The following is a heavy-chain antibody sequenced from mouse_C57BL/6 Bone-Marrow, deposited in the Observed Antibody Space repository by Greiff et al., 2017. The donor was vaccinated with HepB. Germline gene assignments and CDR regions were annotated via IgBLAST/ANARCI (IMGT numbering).Heavy chain of an antibody. V-gene: IGHV1-82*01. D-gene: IGHD1-1*01. CDR1: GYAFSSSW. Sequence: VQLQESGPELVKPGASVKISCKASGYAFSSSWMNWVKQRPGKGLEWIGRIYPGDGDTNYNGKFKGKATLTADKSTSTAYMQLSSLTSEYSAVYVCARTTVVFDYWGPGTTLTGSS. CDR3: ARTTVVFDY. J-gene: IGHJ2*01. CDR2: IYPGDGDT.